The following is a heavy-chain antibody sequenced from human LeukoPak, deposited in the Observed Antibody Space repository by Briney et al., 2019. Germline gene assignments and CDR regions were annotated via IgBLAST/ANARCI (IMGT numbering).Heavy chain of an antibody. V-gene: IGHV4-39*01. Sequence: PSEILSLTCIVSGGSISSTSSYCDWLRQSPGKGLEWIGTIYYSGSTDYNPSLKSRVTMSVETSKNQFSLKLSSVTAADTAVYYCARNISTVANGARYNWFDPWGQGTLVTVSS. D-gene: IGHD4-11*01. CDR1: GGSISSTSSY. J-gene: IGHJ5*02. CDR3: ARNISTVANGARYNWFDP. CDR2: IYYSGST.